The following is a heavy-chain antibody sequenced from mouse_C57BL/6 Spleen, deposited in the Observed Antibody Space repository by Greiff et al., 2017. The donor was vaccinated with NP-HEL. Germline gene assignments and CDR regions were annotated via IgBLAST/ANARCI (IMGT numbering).Heavy chain of an antibody. D-gene: IGHD2-4*01. CDR2: INYDGSST. Sequence: DVKLVESEGGLVQPGSSMKLSCTASGFTFSDYYMAWVRQVPEKGLEWVANINYDGSSTYYLDSLKSRFIISRDNAKNILYLQMSSLKSEDTATYYCAREADYGSWFAYWGQGTLVTVSA. J-gene: IGHJ3*01. CDR3: AREADYGSWFAY. V-gene: IGHV5-16*01. CDR1: GFTFSDYY.